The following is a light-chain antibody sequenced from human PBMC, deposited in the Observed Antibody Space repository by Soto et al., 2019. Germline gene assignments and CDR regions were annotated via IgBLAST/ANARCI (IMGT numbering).Light chain of an antibody. CDR1: QDVSSY. Sequence: EIVLTQSPATQSLSPGERATLSCRASQDVSSYLAWYQQKPGQAPRLLIYDASNRATGIPARFSGSGSGTDFTLTISSLEPEDFAVYYCQQRSNWPPLTFGGGTKVEIK. CDR2: DAS. J-gene: IGKJ4*01. V-gene: IGKV3-11*01. CDR3: QQRSNWPPLT.